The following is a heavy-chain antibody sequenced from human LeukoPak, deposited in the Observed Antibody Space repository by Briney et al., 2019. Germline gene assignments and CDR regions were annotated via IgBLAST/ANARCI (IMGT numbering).Heavy chain of an antibody. CDR2: IYYSGST. CDR1: GGSISSYY. CDR3: ARVAFDSSGYYPPNYYYMDV. V-gene: IGHV4-59*01. Sequence: SETLSLTCTVSGGSISSYYWSWIRQPPGKGLEWIGYIYYSGSTNYNPSLKSRVTISVDTSKNQFSLKLSSVTAADTAVYYCARVAFDSSGYYPPNYYYMDVWGKGTTVTVSS. J-gene: IGHJ6*03. D-gene: IGHD3-22*01.